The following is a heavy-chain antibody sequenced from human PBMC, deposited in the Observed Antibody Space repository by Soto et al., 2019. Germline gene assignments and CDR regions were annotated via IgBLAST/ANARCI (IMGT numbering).Heavy chain of an antibody. J-gene: IGHJ4*02. D-gene: IGHD1-1*01. Sequence: QVQLVESGGGVVQPGRSLRLSCAASGFTFSSYAMHWVRQAPGKGLEWVAVISYDGSNKYSADSVKGRFTISRDNSKNTLYLQMNSLRAEDTAVYYCARDKLASFDYWGQGTLVTVSS. CDR2: ISYDGSNK. V-gene: IGHV3-30-3*01. CDR1: GFTFSSYA. CDR3: ARDKLASFDY.